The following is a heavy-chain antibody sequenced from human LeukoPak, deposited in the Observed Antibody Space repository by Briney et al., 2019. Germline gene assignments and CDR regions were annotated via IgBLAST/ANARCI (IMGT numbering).Heavy chain of an antibody. CDR1: GYTLTELS. Sequence: ASVKVSCKISGYTLTELSMHWVRQAPGKGLEWMGGFDPEDGETIYAQKFQGRVTMTEDTSTDTAYMELSSLRSDDTAVYYCARGGLDYYYYMDVWGKGTTVTVSS. V-gene: IGHV1-24*01. D-gene: IGHD3-16*01. CDR2: FDPEDGET. J-gene: IGHJ6*03. CDR3: ARGGLDYYYYMDV.